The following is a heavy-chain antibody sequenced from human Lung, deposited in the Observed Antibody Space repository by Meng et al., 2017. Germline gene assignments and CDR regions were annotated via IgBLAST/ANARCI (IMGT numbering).Heavy chain of an antibody. Sequence: HVLLVHSRVKVKSPWSSVKVSCKGSGYTFTSYGISWVRQAPGQGLEWMGWISAYNGNTNYAQKLQGRVTMTTDTSTSTAYMELRSLRSDDTAVYYCATEHYGSGKIFDYWGQGTLVTVSS. CDR1: GYTFTSYG. CDR3: ATEHYGSGKIFDY. V-gene: IGHV1-18*01. D-gene: IGHD3-10*01. J-gene: IGHJ4*02. CDR2: ISAYNGNT.